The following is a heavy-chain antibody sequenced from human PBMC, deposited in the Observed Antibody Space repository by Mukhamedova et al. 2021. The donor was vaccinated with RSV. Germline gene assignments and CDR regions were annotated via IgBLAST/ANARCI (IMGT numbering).Heavy chain of an antibody. J-gene: IGHJ6*02. CDR2: IWYDGSNK. Sequence: GKGLEWVAVIWYDGSNKYYADSVKGRFTISRDNSKNTLYLQMNSLRAEDTAVYYCARDINYGMDVWGQGTTVTVSS. CDR3: ARDINYGMDV. V-gene: IGHV3-33*01.